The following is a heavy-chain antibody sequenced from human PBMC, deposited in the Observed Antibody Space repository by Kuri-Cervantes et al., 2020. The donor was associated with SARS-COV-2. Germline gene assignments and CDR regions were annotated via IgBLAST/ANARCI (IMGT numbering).Heavy chain of an antibody. CDR1: GGTISSSSYC. D-gene: IGHD5-24*01. V-gene: IGHV4-39*07. CDR3: ARDKFEMDTIPDAFDI. CDR2: IYHSGST. J-gene: IGHJ3*02. Sequence: SETLSLTCAFSGGTISSSSYCSGWIRQPPGKGLEWIGSIYHSGSTYYNPSLKSRVTISVDTSKHQFSLKLSSVTAADTAGYYCARDKFEMDTIPDAFDICGQGTMVTVSS.